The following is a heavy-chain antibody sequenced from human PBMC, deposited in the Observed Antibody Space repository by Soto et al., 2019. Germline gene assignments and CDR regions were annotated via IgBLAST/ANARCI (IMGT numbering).Heavy chain of an antibody. D-gene: IGHD6-19*01. CDR1: GFSLANYP. J-gene: IGHJ4*02. CDR3: AKGPHTNVGWPYYFES. V-gene: IGHV3-48*02. CDR2: SSPRGDTI. Sequence: GALRLSCVASGFSLANYPMNWVRQTPGKGLEWISYSSPRGDTIYYADSVEGRFTISRDNARNSLSLHMSSLRDEDSALYYCAKGPHTNVGWPYYFESWGQGVPVTVSS.